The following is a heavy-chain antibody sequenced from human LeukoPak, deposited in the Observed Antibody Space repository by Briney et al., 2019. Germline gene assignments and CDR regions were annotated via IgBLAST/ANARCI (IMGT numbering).Heavy chain of an antibody. V-gene: IGHV3-23*01. CDR1: GFTFSSYA. J-gene: IGHJ4*02. D-gene: IGHD6-13*01. CDR3: AKPRYSSSRGYYFDY. Sequence: PGGSLRLSCAASGFTFSSYAMSWVRQAPGKGLEWVSAISGSGGSTYYADSVKGRFTISRDNSKNTLYLQMNSLRAEDTAVYYCAKPRYSSSRGYYFDYWGQGTLVTVSS. CDR2: ISGSGGST.